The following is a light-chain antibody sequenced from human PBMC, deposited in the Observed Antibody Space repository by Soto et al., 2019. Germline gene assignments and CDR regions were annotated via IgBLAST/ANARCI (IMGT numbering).Light chain of an antibody. V-gene: IGLV1-47*01. Sequence: QSVLTHPPSASGTPGQRVTISCSGSSSNIGRNYVYWYQQLPGTAPKLLIYRNNQRPSGVPDRFSGSKSGTSASLAISGLRSEDEADYYCAAWDDSLSGTWVFGGGTKLTVL. CDR1: SSNIGRNY. CDR3: AAWDDSLSGTWV. J-gene: IGLJ3*02. CDR2: RNN.